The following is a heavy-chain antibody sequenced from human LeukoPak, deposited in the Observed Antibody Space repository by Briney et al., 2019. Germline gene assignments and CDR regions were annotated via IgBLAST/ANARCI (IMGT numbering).Heavy chain of an antibody. J-gene: IGHJ4*02. CDR2: ISSSGSTI. CDR1: GFTFSDYY. V-gene: IGHV3-11*04. Sequence: TGGSLRLSCAASGFTFSDYYMSWIRQAPGKGLEWVSYISSSGSTIYYADSVKGRFTISRDNAKNSLYLQMNSLRAEDTAVYYCARSRSDPRRDGYPEYWGQGTLVTVSS. CDR3: ARSRSDPRRDGYPEY. D-gene: IGHD5-24*01.